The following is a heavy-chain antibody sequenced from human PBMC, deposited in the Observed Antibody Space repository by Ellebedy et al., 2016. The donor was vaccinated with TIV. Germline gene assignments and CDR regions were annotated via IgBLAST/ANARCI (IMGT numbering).Heavy chain of an antibody. Sequence: SETLSLTCTVSGGSISSSSYYWGWIRQPPGKGLEWIGYIYYTGSAYYNSSLKSRVTISVATSQNQFSLKFKSVTAADTAVYYCARVLDNTASGLSFDYWGQGILVTVSS. CDR1: GGSISSSSYY. V-gene: IGHV4-31*03. CDR2: IYYTGSA. D-gene: IGHD3-10*01. CDR3: ARVLDNTASGLSFDY. J-gene: IGHJ4*02.